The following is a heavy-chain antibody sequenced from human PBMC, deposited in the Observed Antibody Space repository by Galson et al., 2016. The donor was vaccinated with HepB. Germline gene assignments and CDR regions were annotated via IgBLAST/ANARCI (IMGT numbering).Heavy chain of an antibody. CDR3: ARESRSNGRRTQSMDV. Sequence: SVKVSCKASGYLLIDYYIHWVRQAPGQGLEWMGRINPNSGGTRYEQNFQGRVTVTRDTSINTAYVELNMLTYDDTAVYYCARESRSNGRRTQSMDVWGQGTTVTVSS. CDR2: INPNSGGT. D-gene: IGHD3-16*02. J-gene: IGHJ6*02. CDR1: GYLLIDYY. V-gene: IGHV1-2*06.